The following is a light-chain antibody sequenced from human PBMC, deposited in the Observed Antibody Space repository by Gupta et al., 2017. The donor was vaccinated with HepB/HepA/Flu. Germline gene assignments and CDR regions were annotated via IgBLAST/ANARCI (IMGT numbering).Light chain of an antibody. CDR3: QQYNNWPPFT. CDR1: QNVRNN. CDR2: GKS. J-gene: IGKJ2*01. V-gene: IGKV3-15*01. Sequence: EIVMTQSPATLSVSPGESATLSCRASQNVRNNVAWYQQKPGQAPRLLIYGKSTRATGIPARFSCSGSGTEFTLTISSLQSEDFAVYYCQQYNNWPPFTFGQGTKLEI.